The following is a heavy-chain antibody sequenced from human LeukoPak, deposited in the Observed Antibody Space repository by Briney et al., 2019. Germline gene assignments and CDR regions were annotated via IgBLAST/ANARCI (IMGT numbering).Heavy chain of an antibody. CDR1: GYTFTYD. CDR2: VNPNNGKT. J-gene: IGHJ4*02. V-gene: IGHV1-8*01. CDR3: ARAPIASAVIDY. D-gene: IGHD6-13*01. Sequence: ASVKVSCKTSGYTFTYDIYWVRQAPGQGLELMGWVNPNNGKTGYCAQKFRGRLTMTRNTSISTAYMQLSNLRSDDTAVYYCARAPIASAVIDYWGQGTLVTVSS.